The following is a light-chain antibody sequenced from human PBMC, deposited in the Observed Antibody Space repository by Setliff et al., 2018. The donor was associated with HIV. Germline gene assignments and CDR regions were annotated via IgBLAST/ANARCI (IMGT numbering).Light chain of an antibody. Sequence: QSVLTQPASVSGSPGQSITISCTGTSSDVGGYNSVSWYQHYPGKAPKVMIYGVNNRPSGVSNRFSGSKSGSTASLTISGLQAEDEADYYCSSYTTSNTYVFGTGTDVTVL. J-gene: IGLJ1*01. CDR2: GVN. CDR3: SSYTTSNTYV. V-gene: IGLV2-14*01. CDR1: SSDVGGYNS.